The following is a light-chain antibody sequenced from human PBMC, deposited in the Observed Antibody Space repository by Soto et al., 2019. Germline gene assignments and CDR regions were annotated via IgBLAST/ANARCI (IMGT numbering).Light chain of an antibody. V-gene: IGLV2-14*01. J-gene: IGLJ3*02. CDR2: EVS. CDR1: SSDVGGYNY. CDR3: SSYTSSSTRV. Sequence: QSALTQPASVSGSPGQSITISCTGTSSDVGGYNYVSWYQQHPGKAPKLMIYEVSNRPSGVSNRFSGSKSGNTASLTISGLKDEDEADYYCSSYTSSSTRVFGGGTKVTVL.